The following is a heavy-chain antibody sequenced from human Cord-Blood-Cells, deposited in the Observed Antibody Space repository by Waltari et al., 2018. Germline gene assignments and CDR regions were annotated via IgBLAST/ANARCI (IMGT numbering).Heavy chain of an antibody. CDR2: IIPILGIA. D-gene: IGHD4-17*01. V-gene: IGHV1-69*02. CDR1: GATVSIYT. Sequence: VQPVQSGVEVKTPGSSVKVSCKASGATVSIYTISWLCQPPGQGLVWEGRIIPILGIANYAQKLQGRVTITANKSTSTAYMELSSLRSEDTAVYYCATRDPDYGGKGYYFDYWGQGTLVTVSS. J-gene: IGHJ4*02. CDR3: ATRDPDYGGKGYYFDY.